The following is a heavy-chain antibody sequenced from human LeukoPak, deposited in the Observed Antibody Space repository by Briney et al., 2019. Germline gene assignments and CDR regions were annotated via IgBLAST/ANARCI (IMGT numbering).Heavy chain of an antibody. CDR3: ARAEGLERPDY. J-gene: IGHJ4*02. CDR1: GFTFSSYE. Sequence: GGSLRLSCAASGFTFSSYEMNWVRQAPGKGLEWVSYISSSGSTTYYADSVKGRFTISRDNAKNSLYLQMNSLRAEDTAVYYCARAEGLERPDYWGQGTLVTVSS. D-gene: IGHD1-1*01. CDR2: ISSSGSTT. V-gene: IGHV3-48*03.